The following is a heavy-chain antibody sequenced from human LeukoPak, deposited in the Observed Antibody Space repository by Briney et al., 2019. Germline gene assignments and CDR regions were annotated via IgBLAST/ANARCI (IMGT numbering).Heavy chain of an antibody. D-gene: IGHD5-24*01. CDR2: IKLDGTEK. CDR1: GFTFSSYW. Sequence: AGGSLRLSCAASGFTFSSYWMHWVRQAPGKGLEWVANIKLDGTEKYYVDSVKGRFTISRDNSKNTLSLQMNSLRVEDTAIYYCAKDIQLSTWGLGTMVTVSS. J-gene: IGHJ3*01. CDR3: AKDIQLST. V-gene: IGHV3-7*04.